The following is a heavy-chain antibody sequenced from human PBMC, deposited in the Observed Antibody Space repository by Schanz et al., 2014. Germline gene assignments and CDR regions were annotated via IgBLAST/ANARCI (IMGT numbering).Heavy chain of an antibody. Sequence: VQLVESGGDLITPGRSLRLSCTASGFSFEDHALGWFRQAPGKGLEWVALISYDGSNKHYADSVKGRFTTSRDNSKNTMYLQMNSLRAEDTAVYYCVKDLQRELLRDDHYYGMDVWGQGTTVTVSS. D-gene: IGHD1-26*01. CDR1: GFSFEDHA. CDR3: VKDLQRELLRDDHYYGMDV. V-gene: IGHV3-30*04. J-gene: IGHJ6*02. CDR2: ISYDGSNK.